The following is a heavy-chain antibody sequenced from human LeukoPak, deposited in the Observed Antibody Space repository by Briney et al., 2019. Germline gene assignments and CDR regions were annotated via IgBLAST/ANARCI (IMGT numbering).Heavy chain of an antibody. CDR1: GDSISSQH. J-gene: IGHJ5*02. V-gene: IGHV4-4*07. Sequence: PSETLSLTCTLSGDSISSQHWSWIRHSPGKGLEWIGRIDSSGKTNYNPSLKSRVSISIDKSKGQFSLKVNSVTAADTAVYYCARGVGSSSSNWFDPWGQGALVTVSS. CDR3: ARGVGSSSSNWFDP. D-gene: IGHD6-13*01. CDR2: IDSSGKT.